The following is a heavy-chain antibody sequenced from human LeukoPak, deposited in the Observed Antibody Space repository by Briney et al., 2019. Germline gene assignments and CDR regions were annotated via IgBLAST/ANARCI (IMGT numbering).Heavy chain of an antibody. D-gene: IGHD3-10*01. CDR2: ISYDGSNK. J-gene: IGHJ6*03. V-gene: IGHV3-30*04. CDR1: GFTFSSYA. Sequence: PGRSLRLSCAASGFTFSSYAMHWVRQAPGKGLEWVAVISYDGSNKYYADSVKGRFTISRDNSKNTLYLQMNSLRAEDTAVYYCAKAGVRVGGYYMDVWGKGTTVTVSS. CDR3: AKAGVRVGGYYMDV.